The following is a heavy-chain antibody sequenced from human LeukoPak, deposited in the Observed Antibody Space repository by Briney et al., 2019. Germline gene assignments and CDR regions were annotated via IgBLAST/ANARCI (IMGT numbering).Heavy chain of an antibody. CDR2: LYSDGNT. CDR1: GFTVITND. Sequence: GGSLRLSCAASGFTVITNDMTWVRQAPGKGLEWVSVLYSDGNTKYADSVKGRFTISRDNSKNTLYLQMNSLRAEDTAVYYCASTLVCSGGSCYSDYWGQGTLVTVSS. D-gene: IGHD2-15*01. CDR3: ASTLVCSGGSCYSDY. V-gene: IGHV3-53*01. J-gene: IGHJ4*02.